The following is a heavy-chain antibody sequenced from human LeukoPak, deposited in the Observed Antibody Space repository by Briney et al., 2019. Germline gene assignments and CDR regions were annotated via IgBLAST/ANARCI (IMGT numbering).Heavy chain of an antibody. J-gene: IGHJ6*02. CDR1: GGSISSYY. CDR3: AGAIYYYDSSGYPLRYYGMDV. Sequence: SETLSLTCTVSGGSISSYYWSWIRQPPGKGLEWIGYNYYSGSTNYNPSLKSRVTISVDTSKNQFSLKLSSVTAADTAVYYCAGAIYYYDSSGYPLRYYGMDVWGQGTTVTVSS. V-gene: IGHV4-59*01. CDR2: NYYSGST. D-gene: IGHD3-22*01.